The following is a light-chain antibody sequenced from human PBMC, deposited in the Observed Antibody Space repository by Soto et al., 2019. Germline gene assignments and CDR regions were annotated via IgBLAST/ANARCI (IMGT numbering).Light chain of an antibody. CDR3: QQTYNGPRT. J-gene: IGKJ1*01. CDR1: QNIGYY. Sequence: IQMTQSPSSLSASVGDRVTITCRASQNIGYYLNWYQQLPGKAPSLLVYAASSLQSGVPSRFSGSGSGTDFSLTISSLQPEDFATYYCQQTYNGPRTFGQGTKVEIK. CDR2: AAS. V-gene: IGKV1-39*01.